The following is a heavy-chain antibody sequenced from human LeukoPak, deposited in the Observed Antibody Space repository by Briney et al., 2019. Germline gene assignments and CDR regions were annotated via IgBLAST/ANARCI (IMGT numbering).Heavy chain of an antibody. Sequence: GGSLRLSCAASGFTFSSYGMSWVRQAPGKGLEWVSAISGSGGSTYYADSVKGRFTISRDNSKNTLYLQMNSLRAEDTAVYYCAKLNYDYVWGAFDYWGQGTLVTVSS. J-gene: IGHJ4*02. V-gene: IGHV3-23*01. CDR3: AKLNYDYVWGAFDY. CDR1: GFTFSSYG. CDR2: ISGSGGST. D-gene: IGHD3-16*01.